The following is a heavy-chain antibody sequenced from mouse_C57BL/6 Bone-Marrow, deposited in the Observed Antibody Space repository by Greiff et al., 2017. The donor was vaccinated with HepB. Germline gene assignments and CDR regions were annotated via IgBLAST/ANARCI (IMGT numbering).Heavy chain of an antibody. CDR1: GYSITSGYY. CDR2: ISYDGSN. V-gene: IGHV3-6*01. J-gene: IGHJ4*01. D-gene: IGHD1-1*01. Sequence: DVKLQESGPGLVKPSQSLSLTCSVTGYSITSGYYWNWIRQFPGNKLEWMGYISYDGSNNYNPSLKNRISITRDTSKNQFFLKLNSVTTEDTATYYCARRGTTVVALYYYAMDYWGQGTSVTVSS. CDR3: ARRGTTVVALYYYAMDY.